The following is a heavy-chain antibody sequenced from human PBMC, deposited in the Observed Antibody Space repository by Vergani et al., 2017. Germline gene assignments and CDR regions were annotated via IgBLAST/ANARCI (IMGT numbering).Heavy chain of an antibody. CDR1: EFTFSNYA. J-gene: IGHJ4*02. D-gene: IGHD5-12*01. CDR2: ISGSGATP. V-gene: IGHV3-23*01. Sequence: EVQLLESGGGLVQPGGSLRLTCAASEFTFSNYAMNWVRQAPGKGLEWVSGISGSGATPYYADSVKGRFIISRDNSKNTLHLQMNSLRADDTAVYYCTKGSRGYTGYFFDYWGQGTLATVSS. CDR3: TKGSRGYTGYFFDY.